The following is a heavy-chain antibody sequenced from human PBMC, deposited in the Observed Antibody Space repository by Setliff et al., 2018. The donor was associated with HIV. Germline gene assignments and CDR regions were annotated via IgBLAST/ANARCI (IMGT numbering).Heavy chain of an antibody. J-gene: IGHJ3*01. CDR2: ITASGGST. CDR1: GFTFSSYA. CDR3: AKLDYYDTSGSWARKVAFDV. Sequence: GGSLRLSCAASGFTFSSYAMSWVRQAPGKGLEWVSAITASGGSTYYADSVKGRFTISRDNSKNTLYLQMNSLRAEDTALYYCAKLDYYDTSGSWARKVAFDVWGQGTMVTVSS. D-gene: IGHD3-22*01. V-gene: IGHV3-23*01.